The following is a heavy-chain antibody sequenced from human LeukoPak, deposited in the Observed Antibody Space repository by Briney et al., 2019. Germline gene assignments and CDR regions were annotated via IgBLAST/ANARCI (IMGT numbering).Heavy chain of an antibody. Sequence: ASVKVSCKASGFTFTSSALQWLRQARGQRLEWIGWIVVGSGNTNYAQKFQERVTITSDMSTSTAYMELSSLRSEDTAVYYCAAGVGYIYGLSLGPTALISDIWGQGTMVTVSS. CDR1: GFTFTSSA. J-gene: IGHJ3*02. CDR2: IVVGSGNT. CDR3: AAGVGYIYGLSLGPTALISDI. D-gene: IGHD5-18*01. V-gene: IGHV1-58*01.